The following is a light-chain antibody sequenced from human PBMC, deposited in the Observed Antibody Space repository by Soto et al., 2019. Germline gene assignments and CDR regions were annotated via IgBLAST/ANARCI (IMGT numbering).Light chain of an antibody. CDR2: DVS. V-gene: IGLV2-14*01. J-gene: IGLJ1*01. CDR3: SSYTSSIYV. Sequence: QSALTQPASVSGSPGQSITISCTGTSSDVGGYNYVSWYQQHPGKAPKLMIYDVSNRPSGVSNRFSGSKSGNTASLTISGLHAQDEADYYCSSYTSSIYVFGTGTKVTVL. CDR1: SSDVGGYNY.